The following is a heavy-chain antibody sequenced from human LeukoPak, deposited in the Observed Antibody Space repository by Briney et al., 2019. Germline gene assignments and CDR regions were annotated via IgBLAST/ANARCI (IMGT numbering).Heavy chain of an antibody. J-gene: IGHJ4*02. D-gene: IGHD3-9*01. Sequence: GESLKISCKSSGYTFSSYWIGWVRQMAGKGLECMGIIYPCDSDTTDSPSFQGQITISADKSNSTAYLQWSSLKASDPAMYYCARRTSMTGNPFDYWGQGTLVTVSS. CDR2: IYPCDSDT. CDR3: ARRTSMTGNPFDY. V-gene: IGHV5-51*01. CDR1: GYTFSSYW.